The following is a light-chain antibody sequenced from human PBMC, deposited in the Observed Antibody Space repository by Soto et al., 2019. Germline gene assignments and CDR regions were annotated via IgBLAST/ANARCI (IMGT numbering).Light chain of an antibody. Sequence: QSVPTQPPSASGSPGQSITISCTGTSSDVGGYNYVSWYQQHPGKAPKLMIYEVSNRPSGVSNRFSGSKSGNTASLTISGLQAEDEADYYCSSYTSSSTYVFGTGTKVTVL. CDR3: SSYTSSSTYV. CDR2: EVS. V-gene: IGLV2-14*01. CDR1: SSDVGGYNY. J-gene: IGLJ1*01.